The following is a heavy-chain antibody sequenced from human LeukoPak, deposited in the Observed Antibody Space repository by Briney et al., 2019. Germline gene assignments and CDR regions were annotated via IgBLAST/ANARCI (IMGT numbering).Heavy chain of an antibody. J-gene: IGHJ4*02. CDR3: ARVPRIVVAGDYFDY. V-gene: IGHV1-3*04. CDR2: INTGNGNT. D-gene: IGHD6-19*01. CDR1: GYTFTNYA. Sequence: ASVKVSCKASGYTFTNYAIHWVRQAPGQRLEWMGWINTGNGNTQYSQKFQGRVTITRDTSASTAYMELSTLRSEDTAVYYCARVPRIVVAGDYFDYWGQGTLVTVSP.